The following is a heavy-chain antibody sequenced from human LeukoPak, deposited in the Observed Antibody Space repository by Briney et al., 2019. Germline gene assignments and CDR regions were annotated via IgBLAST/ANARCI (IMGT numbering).Heavy chain of an antibody. J-gene: IGHJ4*02. CDR1: GFTFSSYA. CDR3: ATGKAKCTSCYKDEGGY. D-gene: IGHD2-2*02. Sequence: PGGSLRLSCAASGFTFSSYAMSWVRQAPGKGLEWVSAISGSGGSTYYADSVKGRFTISRDNSKNTLHLQMNSLRAEDTAVYYCATGKAKCTSCYKDEGGYWGQGTLVTVSS. CDR2: ISGSGGST. V-gene: IGHV3-23*01.